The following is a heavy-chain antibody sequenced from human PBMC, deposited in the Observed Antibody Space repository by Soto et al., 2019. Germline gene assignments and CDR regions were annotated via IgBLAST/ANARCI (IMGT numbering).Heavy chain of an antibody. CDR1: GFPFTTFG. Sequence: QVQLVQSGAEVKKPGASVKVSCKASGFPFTTFGFNWVRQAPGQGLEWMGWISAYNGNTNFAQRFQDRVTLTTDTSTSTAYMDVRSLTSDDTGVYYCARVIVATGVNDASEIWGQGTMVTVSS. D-gene: IGHD5-12*01. CDR3: ARVIVATGVNDASEI. J-gene: IGHJ3*02. CDR2: ISAYNGNT. V-gene: IGHV1-18*01.